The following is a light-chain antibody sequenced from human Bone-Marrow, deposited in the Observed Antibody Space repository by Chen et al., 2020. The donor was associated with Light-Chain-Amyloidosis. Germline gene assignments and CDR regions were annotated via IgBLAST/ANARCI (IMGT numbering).Light chain of an antibody. Sequence: VVMKQSPLSLPVTLVQSHSNSCRYSQGHVHRDVNTYLIWFQPMPGQSPRRLIYEVSKLDSGVPDRFSGSGSGTDFTLKISRVEAEDVGLYYCMQGTHWPPYTFGQGTKLEIK. CDR1: QGHVHRDVNTY. CDR3: MQGTHWPPYT. V-gene: IGKV2-30*02. J-gene: IGKJ2*01. CDR2: EVS.